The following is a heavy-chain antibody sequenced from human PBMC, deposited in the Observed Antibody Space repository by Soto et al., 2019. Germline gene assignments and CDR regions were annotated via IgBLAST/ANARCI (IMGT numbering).Heavy chain of an antibody. Sequence: EVQLVESGGGLVQPGGSLRLSCAASGFTVSSNYMSWVRQAPGKGLEWVSVIYSGGSTYYADSVKGRFTISRHNSKNTLYLQMNSLRAEDTAVYYCARVGRIHLWDDAFDIWGEVTMVTVSS. D-gene: IGHD5-18*01. J-gene: IGHJ3*02. V-gene: IGHV3-53*04. CDR1: GFTVSSNY. CDR3: ARVGRIHLWDDAFDI. CDR2: IYSGGST.